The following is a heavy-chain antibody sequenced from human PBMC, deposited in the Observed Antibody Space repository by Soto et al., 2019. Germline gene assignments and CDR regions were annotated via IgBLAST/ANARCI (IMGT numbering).Heavy chain of an antibody. Sequence: KPSDTLSLTXTVSGGSITSSRFYWGWIRQPPGKGLEWIGHIFHTGATYYNPTLKSRLRMSVDTSKNQFSLNLSSVTATDTAVYYCARRRIVPTTNFDYWGQGTLVTVSS. J-gene: IGHJ4*02. CDR2: IFHTGAT. CDR3: ARRRIVPTTNFDY. CDR1: GGSITSSRFY. D-gene: IGHD1-26*01. V-gene: IGHV4-39*01.